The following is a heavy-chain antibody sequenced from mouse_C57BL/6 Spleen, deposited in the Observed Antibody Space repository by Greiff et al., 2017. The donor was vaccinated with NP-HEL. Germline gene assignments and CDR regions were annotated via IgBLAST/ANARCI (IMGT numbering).Heavy chain of an antibody. CDR2: ISSGGDYI. D-gene: IGHD2-4*01. CDR1: GFTFSSYA. CDR3: TRSEYEYDGTWFAY. Sequence: DVQLVESGEGLVKPGGSLKLSCAASGFTFSSYAMSWVRQTPEKRLEWVAYISSGGDYIYYADTVKGRFTISRDNARNTLYLRMSSLKSEDTAMYYCTRSEYEYDGTWFAYWGQGTLVTVSA. J-gene: IGHJ3*01. V-gene: IGHV5-9-1*02.